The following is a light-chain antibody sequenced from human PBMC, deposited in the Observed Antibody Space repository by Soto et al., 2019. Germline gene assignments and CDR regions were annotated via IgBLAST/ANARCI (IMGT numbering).Light chain of an antibody. Sequence: DIPMTQSPPTLSASVGDRVVITCRASQSISKFLAWYRQKPGKAPSLLIYRASNSESGVPSRFSGSGSETEFTLTISSLQPDDAASYYCQQYKSYPWTFGQGTKVEI. J-gene: IGKJ1*01. CDR1: QSISKF. V-gene: IGKV1-5*03. CDR3: QQYKSYPWT. CDR2: RAS.